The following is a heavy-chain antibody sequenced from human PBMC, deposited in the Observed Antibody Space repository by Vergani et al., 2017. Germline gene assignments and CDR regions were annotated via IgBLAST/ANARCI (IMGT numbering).Heavy chain of an antibody. Sequence: QLQLQESGPGLVKPSETLSLTCTVSGGSISSSSYYWGWIRQPPGKGLECIGSIFYSGITHYNPSLKKRVTISVDTAKNQLSLKLSSVTAADTDGYYCARHFPPWEGGGNYFDYWGQGTLVTVSS. CDR1: GGSISSSSYY. D-gene: IGHD1-26*01. CDR3: ARHFPPWEGGGNYFDY. V-gene: IGHV4-39*01. CDR2: IFYSGIT. J-gene: IGHJ4*02.